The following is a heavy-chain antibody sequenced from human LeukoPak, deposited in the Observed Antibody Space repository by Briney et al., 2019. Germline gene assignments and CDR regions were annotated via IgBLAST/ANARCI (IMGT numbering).Heavy chain of an antibody. V-gene: IGHV4-61*01. J-gene: IGHJ5*02. CDR1: GGSVSNSLYY. D-gene: IGHD2-2*02. Sequence: SETLSLTCTVSGGSVSNSLYYWSWIRQPPGKGLEWIGYIYYSGSTNYNPSLKSRVTISVDTSKNQFSLKLSSVTAADTAVYYCARGIYCISSSCYTGNWFDPWGQGTLVTVSS. CDR3: ARGIYCISSSCYTGNWFDP. CDR2: IYYSGST.